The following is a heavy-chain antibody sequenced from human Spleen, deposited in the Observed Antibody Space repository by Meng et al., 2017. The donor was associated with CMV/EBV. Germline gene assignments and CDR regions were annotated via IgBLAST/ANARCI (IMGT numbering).Heavy chain of an antibody. CDR3: ARGWASTPYGMDV. CDR1: GGSVSSGSYY. V-gene: IGHV4-39*01. CDR2: IYYSGST. Sequence: SETLSLTCTVPGGSVSSGSYYWGWIRQPPGKGLEWIGSIYYSGSTYYNPSLKSRVTISVDTSKNQFSLRLSSVTAADTAVYYCARGWASTPYGMDVWGQGTPVTVSS. D-gene: IGHD6-19*01. J-gene: IGHJ6*02.